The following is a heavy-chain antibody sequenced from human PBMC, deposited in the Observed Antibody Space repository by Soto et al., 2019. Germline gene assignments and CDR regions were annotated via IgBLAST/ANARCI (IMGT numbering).Heavy chain of an antibody. V-gene: IGHV3-23*01. D-gene: IGHD3-16*01. CDR1: GFTFSSSA. Sequence: TGGSLRLSCAASGFTFSSSAMHWVRQAPGKGLEWVARISATAGTNSYTDAASARVTFSRAIAGNTVHRQLHIMRPNNTAVYYCAKDRLEGGFDYWGQGTLVTVSS. CDR2: ISATAGTN. J-gene: IGHJ4*02. CDR3: AKDRLEGGFDY.